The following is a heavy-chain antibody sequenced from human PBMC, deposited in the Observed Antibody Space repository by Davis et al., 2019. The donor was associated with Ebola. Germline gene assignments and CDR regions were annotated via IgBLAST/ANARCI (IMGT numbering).Heavy chain of an antibody. CDR1: GYTFTSYG. CDR3: ARGQQLTPDY. CDR2: IIPIFGTA. D-gene: IGHD4-23*01. Sequence: ASVKVSCKASGYTFTSYGISWVRQAPGQGLEWMGGIIPIFGTANYAQKLQGRVTMTTDTSTSTAYMELSSLRSEDTAVYYCARGQQLTPDYWGQRTLVTVSS. V-gene: IGHV1-18*01. J-gene: IGHJ4*02.